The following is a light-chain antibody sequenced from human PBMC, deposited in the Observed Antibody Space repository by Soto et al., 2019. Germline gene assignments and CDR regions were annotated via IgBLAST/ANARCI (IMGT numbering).Light chain of an antibody. CDR2: DAS. J-gene: IGKJ1*01. Sequence: DIQMTQSPSTLSASVGDRFTITCRASQSISSWLAWNQQKPGKAPKLLIYDASTLERGVPSRFSGSGSGTEFTLTISSLQPDDFATYYCQHYNSYSEAFGQGTKVDIK. CDR1: QSISSW. CDR3: QHYNSYSEA. V-gene: IGKV1-5*01.